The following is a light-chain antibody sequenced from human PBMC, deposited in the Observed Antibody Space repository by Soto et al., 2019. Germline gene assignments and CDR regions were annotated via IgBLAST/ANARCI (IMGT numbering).Light chain of an antibody. CDR3: MQSTYLPLT. V-gene: IGKV2D-29*01. CDR2: EVS. CDR1: QSLLHTDGKDH. Sequence: VLSQTPLSLSVTPGQPASISCRSNQSLLHTDGKDHLYWFLQNPCQPPQLLIYEVSNRFSGVTERFSGSGSGTDFTLKISRLEAEDVGVYYCMQSTYLPLTFGGGTKV. J-gene: IGKJ4*01.